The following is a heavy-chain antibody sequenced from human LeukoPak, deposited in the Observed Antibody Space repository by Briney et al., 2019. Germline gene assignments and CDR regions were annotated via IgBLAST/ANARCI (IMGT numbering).Heavy chain of an antibody. Sequence: GGSLRLSCAASGFTFSSYWMSWVRQAPGKGLEWVANIKQDGSEKYYVDSVKGRFTISRDNAKNSLYLQMNSLKTEDTAVYYCTTAGRGYYYLSDYWGQGTLVTVSS. V-gene: IGHV3-7*03. CDR3: TTAGRGYYYLSDY. CDR1: GFTFSSYW. D-gene: IGHD3-22*01. CDR2: IKQDGSEK. J-gene: IGHJ4*02.